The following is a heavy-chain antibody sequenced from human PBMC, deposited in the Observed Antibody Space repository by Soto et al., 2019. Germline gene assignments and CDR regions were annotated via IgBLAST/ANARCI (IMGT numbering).Heavy chain of an antibody. CDR3: AKDREGSSGRYPIFYYYYGMDV. D-gene: IGHD6-19*01. J-gene: IGHJ6*02. CDR1: GFTFSSYG. Sequence: GGSLILSCAAPGFTFSSYGMHWVRQAPGKGLEWVAVISYDGSNKYYADSVKGRFTISRDNSKNTLYLQMNSLRAEDTAVYYCAKDREGSSGRYPIFYYYYGMDVWGQGTTVTVSS. V-gene: IGHV3-30*18. CDR2: ISYDGSNK.